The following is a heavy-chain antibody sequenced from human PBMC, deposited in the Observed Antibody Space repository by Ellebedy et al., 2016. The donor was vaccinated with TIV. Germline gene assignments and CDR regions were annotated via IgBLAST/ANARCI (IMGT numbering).Heavy chain of an antibody. J-gene: IGHJ4*02. Sequence: MPGGSLRLSCTVSGGSISSYYWSWIRQPAGKGLEWIGRIYSTGSTGGTNYSPSLKGRITMSVDRSKNQFSLKLSSVTAADTAVYYCARGGASSLPFDYWGQGVLVTVSS. CDR2: IYSTGSTGGT. D-gene: IGHD3-10*01. CDR3: ARGGASSLPFDY. CDR1: GGSISSYY. V-gene: IGHV4-4*07.